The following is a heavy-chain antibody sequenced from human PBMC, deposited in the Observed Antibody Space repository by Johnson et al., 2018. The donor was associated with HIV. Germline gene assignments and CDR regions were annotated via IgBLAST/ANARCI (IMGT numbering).Heavy chain of an antibody. CDR3: ARDFSRVGATGRAFDI. CDR2: INWNGSST. Sequence: VQLVESGGGVVRPGGSLRLSCAASGFTFDVYAMSWVRQAPGKGLEWVSGINWNGSSTDYADSVKGRFTISRDNAKNSLYLQMNSLRAEDTALYYCARDFSRVGATGRAFDIWGQGTMVTVSS. CDR1: GFTFDVYA. D-gene: IGHD1-26*01. V-gene: IGHV3-20*04. J-gene: IGHJ3*02.